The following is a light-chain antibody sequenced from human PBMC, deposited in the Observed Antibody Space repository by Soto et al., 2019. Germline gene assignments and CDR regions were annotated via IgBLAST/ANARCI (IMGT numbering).Light chain of an antibody. J-gene: IGKJ1*01. CDR2: GAS. V-gene: IGKV3-15*01. CDR1: ESVSTN. Sequence: EIALTQSPATLSLAPGERVTLSCRASESVSTNLAWYQQKPGQAPRLLIYGASTRATGIPARFSGSGSGTEFTLTISSLQSEDFAVYYCQQYNKWPWTFGQGTKVHIK. CDR3: QQYNKWPWT.